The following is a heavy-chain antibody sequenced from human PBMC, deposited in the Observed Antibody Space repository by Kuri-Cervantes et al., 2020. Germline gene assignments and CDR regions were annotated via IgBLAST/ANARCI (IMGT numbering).Heavy chain of an antibody. V-gene: IGHV1-2*02. CDR2: INPNSGGT. CDR1: GYTFTGYY. J-gene: IGHJ3*02. D-gene: IGHD4-17*01. Sequence: ASVKVSCKASGYTFTGYYMHWVRQAPGQGLEWMGWINPNSGGTNYAQKFQGRVTMTRDTSISTAYMELSRLRSDDTAVYYCARERLSNYGDLDAFDIWGQGTMVTVSS. CDR3: ARERLSNYGDLDAFDI.